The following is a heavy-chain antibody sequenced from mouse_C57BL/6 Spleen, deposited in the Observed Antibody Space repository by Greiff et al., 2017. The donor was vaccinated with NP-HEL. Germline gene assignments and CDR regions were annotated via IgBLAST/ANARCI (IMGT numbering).Heavy chain of an antibody. CDR2: INYDGSST. CDR3: ARDRGDYDAMDD. J-gene: IGHJ4*01. Sequence: EVQLVESEGGLVQPGSSMKLSCTASGFTFSDYYMAWVRQVPEKGLEWVAYINYDGSSTYYLDSLKSRFIISRDNAKNILYLQMSSLKSEDTATNYCARDRGDYDAMDDWGQGTSVTVSS. CDR1: GFTFSDYY. V-gene: IGHV5-16*01. D-gene: IGHD3-1*01.